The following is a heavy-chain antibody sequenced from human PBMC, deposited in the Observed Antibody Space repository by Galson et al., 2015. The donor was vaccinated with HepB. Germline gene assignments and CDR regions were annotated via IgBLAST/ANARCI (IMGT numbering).Heavy chain of an antibody. Sequence: SLRLSCAASGFTFSSYGMHWVRQAPGKGLEWVAVIWYDGSNKYYADSVKGRFTISRDNSRNTLYLQMNSLRAEDTAVYYCARDWAGDCSSTSCYDYYYYYGMDVWGQGTTVTVSS. CDR3: ARDWAGDCSSTSCYDYYYYYGMDV. V-gene: IGHV3-33*01. D-gene: IGHD2-2*01. CDR1: GFTFSSYG. J-gene: IGHJ6*02. CDR2: IWYDGSNK.